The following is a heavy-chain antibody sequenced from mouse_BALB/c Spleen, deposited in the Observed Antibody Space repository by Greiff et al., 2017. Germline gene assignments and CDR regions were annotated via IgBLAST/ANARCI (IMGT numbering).Heavy chain of an antibody. CDR3: ARGGNYVALFAY. D-gene: IGHD2-1*01. CDR2: ISSGSSTI. J-gene: IGHJ3*01. V-gene: IGHV5-17*02. Sequence: EVQLVESGGGLVQPGGSRKLSCAASGFTFSSFGMHWVRQAPEKGLEWVAYISSGSSTIYYADTVKGRFTISRDNPKNTLFLQMTSLRSEDTAMYYCARGGNYVALFAYWGQGTLVTVSA. CDR1: GFTFSSFG.